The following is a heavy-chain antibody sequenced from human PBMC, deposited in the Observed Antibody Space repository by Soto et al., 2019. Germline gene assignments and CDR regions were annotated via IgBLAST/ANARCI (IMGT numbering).Heavy chain of an antibody. CDR1: VHTFSVWA. D-gene: IGHD1-1*01. CDR2: INAGNGHT. CDR3: ARAVEPPAQFHY. Sequence: VKGSCKAAVHTFSVWAIDGVRQAPGQRLEWMGWINAGNGHTKYSQKFQGRVTITRDTSASTAYIELSSRRSEDTALSYCARAVEPPAQFHYSGQAILVTVSS. J-gene: IGHJ4*02. V-gene: IGHV1-3*01.